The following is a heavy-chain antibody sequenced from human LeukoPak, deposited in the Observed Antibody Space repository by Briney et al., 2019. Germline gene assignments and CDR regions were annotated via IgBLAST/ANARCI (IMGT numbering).Heavy chain of an antibody. V-gene: IGHV4-59*01. CDR2: IYYSGST. J-gene: IGHJ4*02. D-gene: IGHD5-24*01. CDR3: AAQGTEMATIRGPFDY. CDR1: GGSTSSYY. Sequence: SETLSLTCTVSGGSTSSYYWSWIRQPPGKGLEWIGYIYYSGSTNYNPSLKSRVTISVDTSKNQFSLKLSSVTAADTAVYYCAAQGTEMATIRGPFDYWGQGTLVTVSS.